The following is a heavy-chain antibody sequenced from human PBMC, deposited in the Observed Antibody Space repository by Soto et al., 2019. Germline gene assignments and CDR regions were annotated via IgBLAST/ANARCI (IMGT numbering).Heavy chain of an antibody. CDR3: AKRNRSNWSYFDY. D-gene: IGHD1-20*01. CDR1: GFTFSNYA. J-gene: IGHJ4*02. V-gene: IGHV3-23*01. Sequence: GGSLRLSCAASGFTFSNYAMTGVRQAPGRGLEWVSVITGGGDTAYYADSVKGRFTISRDNSKNTLYLQMNSLRAEDTALYYCAKRNRSNWSYFDYWGKGTLVPVTS. CDR2: ITGGGDTA.